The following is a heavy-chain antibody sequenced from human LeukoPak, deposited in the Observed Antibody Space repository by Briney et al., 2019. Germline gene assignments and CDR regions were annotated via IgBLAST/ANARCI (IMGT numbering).Heavy chain of an antibody. V-gene: IGHV4-61*02. CDR3: AGYSSWSGSDY. CDR2: IYTSGST. D-gene: IGHD6-13*01. CDR1: GGSISSGSYY. Sequence: SETLSLTCTVSGGSISSGSYYWSWIRQPAGKGLEWIGRIYTSGSTNYNPSLKSRVTISVDTSKNQFSLKLSSVTAADTAVYYCAGYSSWSGSDYWGQGTLVTASS. J-gene: IGHJ4*02.